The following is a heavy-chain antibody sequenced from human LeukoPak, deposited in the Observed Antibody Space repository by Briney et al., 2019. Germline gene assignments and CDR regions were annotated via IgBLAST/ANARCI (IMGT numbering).Heavy chain of an antibody. CDR2: IRYDGSNK. D-gene: IGHD2-2*01. Sequence: PGGSLRLSCAASGFTFSSYGMHWVRQAPGKGLEWVAFIRYDGSNKYYADSVKGRFTISRDNSKNTLYLQMNSLRAEDTAVYYCAKENVQAAIVFVGYFDYWGQGTLVTVSS. CDR3: AKENVQAAIVFVGYFDY. J-gene: IGHJ4*02. CDR1: GFTFSSYG. V-gene: IGHV3-30*02.